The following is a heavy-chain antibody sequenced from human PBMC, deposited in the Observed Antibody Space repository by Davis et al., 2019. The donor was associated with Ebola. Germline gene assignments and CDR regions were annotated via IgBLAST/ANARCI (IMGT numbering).Heavy chain of an antibody. CDR3: ARAFNYYYYGMDV. V-gene: IGHV3-48*02. CDR1: GFTFSSYS. J-gene: IGHJ6*02. Sequence: PGGSLRLSCAASGFTFSSYSMNWVRQAPGKGLEWVSYISISSSTISYADSVRGRFTISRDNAKNSLYLQMNSLRDEDTAMYYCARAFNYYYYGMDVWCQGTTVTVSS. CDR2: ISISSSTI.